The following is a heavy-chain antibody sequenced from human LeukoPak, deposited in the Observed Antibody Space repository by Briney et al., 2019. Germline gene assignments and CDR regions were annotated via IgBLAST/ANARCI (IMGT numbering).Heavy chain of an antibody. CDR2: INHSGST. D-gene: IGHD3-10*01. V-gene: IGHV4-34*01. CDR3: ARPRYVSGSLDS. Sequence: SETLSLTCAVYGGSFSGHYWTWIRQPPGKGLEWIGEINHSGSTTYNPSLNNRVTISIDTPKNQFSLKLRSVTAADTAVYYCARPRYVSGSLDSWGRGTLVTVSS. J-gene: IGHJ4*02. CDR1: GGSFSGHY.